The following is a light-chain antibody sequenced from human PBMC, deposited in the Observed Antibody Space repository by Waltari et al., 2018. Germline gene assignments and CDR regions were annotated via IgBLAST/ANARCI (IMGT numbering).Light chain of an antibody. CDR1: QSLLFSSNNKNY. CDR3: QQYDTTPLT. Sequence: DIVMTQSPDSLAVSLGDRATINCTSSQSLLFSSNNKNYLAWYQQKPGQPPKLLIYWASIRESGVPDRFSGSGSGTDFTLTISSLQAEDVAVYYCQQYDTTPLTFGGGTKVEIK. J-gene: IGKJ4*01. CDR2: WAS. V-gene: IGKV4-1*01.